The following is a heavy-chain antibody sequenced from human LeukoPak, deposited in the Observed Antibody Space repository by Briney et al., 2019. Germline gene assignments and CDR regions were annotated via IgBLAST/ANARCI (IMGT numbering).Heavy chain of an antibody. Sequence: PSETLSLTCSVSGCSISNGYYWVWVRQPPGEGLQWIGSAFHTGITYYSPSLKSRVTISVDTSKNQFSLKVTSVTAAETAVYYCARVGYFESSGYPTPFDYWGQGMLVTVSS. CDR2: AFHTGIT. CDR3: ARVGYFESSGYPTPFDY. V-gene: IGHV4-38-2*02. D-gene: IGHD3-22*01. CDR1: GCSISNGYY. J-gene: IGHJ4*02.